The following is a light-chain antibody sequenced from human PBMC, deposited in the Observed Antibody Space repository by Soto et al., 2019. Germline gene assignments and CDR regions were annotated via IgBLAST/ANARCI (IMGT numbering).Light chain of an antibody. V-gene: IGLV1-40*01. CDR3: QSYDSNLSVV. CDR1: SSNIGAGYD. J-gene: IGLJ2*01. CDR2: GNS. Sequence: QSVLTQPPSVSGAPGQRVTISCTGSSSNIGAGYDVRWYQQLPGTAPKLLIYGNSNRPSGVPDRFSGSKSGTSASLAITGLQAEDEADYSCQSYDSNLSVVFGGGTKLTVL.